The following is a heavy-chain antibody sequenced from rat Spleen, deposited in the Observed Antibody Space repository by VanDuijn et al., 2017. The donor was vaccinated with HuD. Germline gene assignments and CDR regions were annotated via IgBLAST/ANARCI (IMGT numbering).Heavy chain of an antibody. J-gene: IGHJ2*01. Sequence: EVQLQESGPGLVKPSQSLSLTCSVTGYSITSNFWGWIRKFPGNKMEWMGYMDYSGSTSYNPSLRSRVSITRDTSKNQFFLQLNSVTTEDTATYYCTSQTKYGSADYWGQGVMVTVSS. V-gene: IGHV3-1*01. D-gene: IGHD1-7*01. CDR2: MDYSGST. CDR3: TSQTKYGSADY. CDR1: GYSITSNF.